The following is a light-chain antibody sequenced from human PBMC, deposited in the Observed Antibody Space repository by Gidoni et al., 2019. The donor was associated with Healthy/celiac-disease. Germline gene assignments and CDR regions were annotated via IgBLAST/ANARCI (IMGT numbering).Light chain of an antibody. Sequence: QSALTQPAPASGSPGQSITISCTGTSSDVGGYNHVSWYQQHPGKAPKLMIYEVSDRPSGVSNRFSGSKSGNTASLTISGLQAEEEADYYCSSYTSRSTLVFGGGTKLTVL. V-gene: IGLV2-14*01. CDR2: EVS. CDR1: SSDVGGYNH. CDR3: SSYTSRSTLV. J-gene: IGLJ2*01.